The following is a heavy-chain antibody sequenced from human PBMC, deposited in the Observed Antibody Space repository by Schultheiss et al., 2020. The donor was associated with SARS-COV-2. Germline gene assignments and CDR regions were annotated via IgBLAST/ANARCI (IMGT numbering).Heavy chain of an antibody. CDR2: ISSGGSTI. J-gene: IGHJ4*02. Sequence: GGSLRLSCAASGFTFSDHYMTWIRQAPGKGLEWVSYISSGGSTIYYADSVKGRFTISRDNAKNSLYLQMNSLTPEDTDVYHCARDLKDGDYAGVFDFWGQGTLVTVSS. V-gene: IGHV3-11*04. D-gene: IGHD4-17*01. CDR3: ARDLKDGDYAGVFDF. CDR1: GFTFSDHY.